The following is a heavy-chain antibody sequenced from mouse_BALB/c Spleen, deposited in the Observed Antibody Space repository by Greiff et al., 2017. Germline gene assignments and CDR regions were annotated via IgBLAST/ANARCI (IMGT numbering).Heavy chain of an antibody. CDR1: EYAFPSYD. D-gene: IGHD4-1*01. Sequence: EVHLVESGGGLVQPGESLKLSCESTEYAFPSYDMSWVRKTPEKRLELVAAINSDGGSTYYPDTMERRFIITRDNTKKTLYLQMSSLRSEDTALYYCARLTGNYSMDYWGQGTSVTVSS. J-gene: IGHJ4*01. CDR2: INSDGGST. CDR3: ARLTGNYSMDY. V-gene: IGHV5-2*01.